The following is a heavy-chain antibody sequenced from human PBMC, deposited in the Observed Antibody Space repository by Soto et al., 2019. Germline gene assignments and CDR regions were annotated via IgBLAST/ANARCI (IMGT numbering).Heavy chain of an antibody. J-gene: IGHJ4*02. CDR2: ISWNSGKI. V-gene: IGHV3-9*01. Sequence: EVQLVESGGGLVQPGESLRLSCAASGFTFDDYAMHWVRQAPGKGLEWVSGISWNSGKIGYADSVKGRFTISRDNANNFLYLQMNSLRPEDTALYYCAKEIVGAINYWGQGILVTVSS. D-gene: IGHD1-26*01. CDR1: GFTFDDYA. CDR3: AKEIVGAINY.